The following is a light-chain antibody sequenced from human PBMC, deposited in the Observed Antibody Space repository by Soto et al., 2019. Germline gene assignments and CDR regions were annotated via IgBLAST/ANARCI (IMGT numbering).Light chain of an antibody. Sequence: DIQMTQSPSTLSASVGDRVTITCRASQSISSWLAWYQQKPGKAPKLLIYKASSLDSGVPSRFCGSVSGTEFTLTISSLQPDDFATYYCQQYNSYSRYTFGQGTKLEIK. CDR3: QQYNSYSRYT. CDR1: QSISSW. V-gene: IGKV1-5*03. CDR2: KAS. J-gene: IGKJ2*01.